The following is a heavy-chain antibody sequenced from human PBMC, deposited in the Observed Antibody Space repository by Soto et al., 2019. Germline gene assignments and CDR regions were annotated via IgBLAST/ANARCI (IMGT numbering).Heavy chain of an antibody. J-gene: IGHJ4*01. Sequence: PXACLKISCRGSGYDFNTNWFGWVRQLPGKGLEWVGIMYPGDSDTRYNPSLQGHVTLSADVTVSTAFLQWRSLKTSDTGMYFCARLPRDCNKTSCYYADHWGHGTQVTVSS. CDR3: ARLPRDCNKTSCYYADH. D-gene: IGHD2-2*01. CDR1: GYDFNTNW. CDR2: MYPGDSDT. V-gene: IGHV5-51*01.